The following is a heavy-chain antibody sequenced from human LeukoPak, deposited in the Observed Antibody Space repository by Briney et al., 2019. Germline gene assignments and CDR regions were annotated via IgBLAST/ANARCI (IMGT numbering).Heavy chain of an antibody. CDR2: IYHSGST. Sequence: SETLSLTCTVSGYSISSGYYWGWIRQPPGKGLEGIGSIYHSGSTYYNPSLKSRVTMSVDTSKNQFSLKLSSVTAADTAVYYCARAAGQQLSPLDYWGQGTLVTVSS. CDR1: GYSISSGYY. CDR3: ARAAGQQLSPLDY. D-gene: IGHD6-13*01. J-gene: IGHJ4*02. V-gene: IGHV4-38-2*02.